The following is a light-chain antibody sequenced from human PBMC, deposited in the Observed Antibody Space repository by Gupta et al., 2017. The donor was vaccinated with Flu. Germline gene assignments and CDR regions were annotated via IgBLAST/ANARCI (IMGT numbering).Light chain of an antibody. V-gene: IGLV3-21*02. CDR2: DDS. Sequence: SFVLTQTQSMSVAPGQTPRIPCGGTNIGSKSVHWYHQKPGQAPVVVVFDDSDRPAGSPARCSGAKSGNTATLRISRVEAGDEAAYYCQVGGGGSDHPGVFGGGTQLSVL. CDR1: NIGSKS. CDR3: QVGGGGSDHPGV. J-gene: IGLJ3*02.